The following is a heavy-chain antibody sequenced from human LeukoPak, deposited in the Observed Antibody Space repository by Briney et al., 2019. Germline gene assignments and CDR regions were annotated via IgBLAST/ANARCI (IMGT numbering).Heavy chain of an antibody. CDR3: ARAAVSSSWRPNIYYYYMDV. Sequence: SETLSLTCTVSGYSISSGYYWGWIRQPPGKGLEWIGSIYHSGSTYYNPSLKSRVTISVDTSKNQFSLKLSSVTAADTAVYYCARAAVSSSWRPNIYYYYMDVWGKGTTVTVSS. CDR2: IYHSGST. CDR1: GYSISSGYY. V-gene: IGHV4-38-2*02. J-gene: IGHJ6*03. D-gene: IGHD6-13*01.